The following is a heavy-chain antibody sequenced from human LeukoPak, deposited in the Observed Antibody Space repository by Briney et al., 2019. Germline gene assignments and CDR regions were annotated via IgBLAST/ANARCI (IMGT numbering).Heavy chain of an antibody. D-gene: IGHD6-13*01. CDR2: IYTSGST. J-gene: IGHJ5*02. Sequence: SETLSLTCTVSGGSISSYYWSWIRQPAGKGLGWIGRIYTSGSTNYNPSLKSRVTMSVDTSKNQFSLKLSSVTAADTAVYYCAREGIAAAWFDPWGQGTLVTVSS. V-gene: IGHV4-4*07. CDR3: AREGIAAAWFDP. CDR1: GGSISSYY.